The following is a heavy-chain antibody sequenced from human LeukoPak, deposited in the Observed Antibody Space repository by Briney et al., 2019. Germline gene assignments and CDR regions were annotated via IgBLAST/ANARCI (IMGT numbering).Heavy chain of an antibody. CDR2: IKEDGSEK. CDR1: GFTFSSYA. D-gene: IGHD6-13*01. J-gene: IGHJ4*02. Sequence: GGSLRLSCAASGFTFSSYAMHWVRQAPGKGLEWVANIKEDGSEKYYVDSVKGRFTISRDNARNSLYLQMNSLRAEDTAVYYRASGRQLGYWGQGTLVTVSS. V-gene: IGHV3-7*01. CDR3: ASGRQLGY.